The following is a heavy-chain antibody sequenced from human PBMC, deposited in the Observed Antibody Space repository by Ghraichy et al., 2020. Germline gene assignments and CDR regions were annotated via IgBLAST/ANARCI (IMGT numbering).Heavy chain of an antibody. CDR2: ISSSSSYI. CDR1: GFTFSSYS. V-gene: IGHV3-21*01. Sequence: GGYLRLSCAASGFTFSSYSMNWVRQAPGKGLEWVSSISSSSSYIYYADSVKGRFTISRDNAKNSLYLQMNSLRAEDTAVYYCARGPYSSSGPFDYWGQGTLVTVSS. D-gene: IGHD6-6*01. J-gene: IGHJ4*02. CDR3: ARGPYSSSGPFDY.